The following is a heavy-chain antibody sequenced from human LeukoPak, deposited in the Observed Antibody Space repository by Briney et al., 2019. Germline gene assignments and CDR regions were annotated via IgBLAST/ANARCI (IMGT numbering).Heavy chain of an antibody. J-gene: IGHJ6*02. Sequence: GGSLRLSCAASGFTLRSYWVYWVRHAPGKGLVWVSRINGDGSTTDHAGSVRGRFTISRDNAKNTLYLQMNSLRVEDTAIYYCARDFRNLGLDVWGQGTTVTVSS. D-gene: IGHD1-14*01. CDR3: ARDFRNLGLDV. V-gene: IGHV3-74*01. CDR1: GFTLRSYW. CDR2: INGDGSTT.